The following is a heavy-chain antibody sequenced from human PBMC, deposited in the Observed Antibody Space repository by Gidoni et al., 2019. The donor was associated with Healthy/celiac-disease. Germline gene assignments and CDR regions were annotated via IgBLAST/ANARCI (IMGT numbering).Heavy chain of an antibody. D-gene: IGHD6-25*01. Sequence: QVQLQQWGAGLLKPSETLSLTCAVYGGSFSGYYWSWIRQPPGKGLEWIGEINHSGSTNYNPSLKSRVTISVDTSKNQFSLKLSSVTAADTAVYYCAAIRRLHIVFRHPTGYYWGQGTLVTVSS. CDR2: INHSGST. V-gene: IGHV4-34*01. CDR1: GGSFSGYY. J-gene: IGHJ4*02. CDR3: AAIRRLHIVFRHPTGYY.